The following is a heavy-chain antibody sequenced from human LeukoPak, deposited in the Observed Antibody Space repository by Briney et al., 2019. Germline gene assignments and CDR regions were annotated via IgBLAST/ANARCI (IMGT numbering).Heavy chain of an antibody. J-gene: IGHJ4*02. CDR1: GGSISSYH. CDR3: ARGYSSGWYYFDY. Sequence: PSETLSLTCTVSGGSISSYHWSWLRQPPGKGLEWIGYIYYSGSTNYNPSLKSRVTISVDTSKNQFSLKLSSVTAADTAVYYCARGYSSGWYYFDYWGQGTLVTVSS. V-gene: IGHV4-59*01. D-gene: IGHD6-19*01. CDR2: IYYSGST.